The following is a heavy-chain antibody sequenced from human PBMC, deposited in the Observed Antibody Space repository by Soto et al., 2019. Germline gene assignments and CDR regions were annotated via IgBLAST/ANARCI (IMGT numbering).Heavy chain of an antibody. D-gene: IGHD6-6*01. CDR2: ISYDGSNK. CDR3: ARDRSSSPLTG. CDR1: GFTFSSYA. V-gene: IGHV3-30-3*01. J-gene: IGHJ4*02. Sequence: GGSLRLSCAASGFTFSSYAMHWGRQAPGKGLEWVAVISYDGSNKYYADSVKGRFTISRDNSKNTLYLQMNSLRAEDTAVYYCARDRSSSPLTGWXQGTLVTV.